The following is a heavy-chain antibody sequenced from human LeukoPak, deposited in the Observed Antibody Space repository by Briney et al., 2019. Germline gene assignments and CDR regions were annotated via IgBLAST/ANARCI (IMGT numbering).Heavy chain of an antibody. J-gene: IGHJ4*02. CDR1: GGSISGYY. D-gene: IGHD7-27*01. Sequence: NPSETLSLTCTVSGGSISGYYWSWIRQPAGKGLGWIGRIYTSATNYNPSLKSRLTMSLYMSKNQVSLRLSSVTATDTAVYYRARDGPSWGLLWGQGTLVTVSS. CDR3: ARDGPSWGLL. CDR2: IYTSAT. V-gene: IGHV4-4*07.